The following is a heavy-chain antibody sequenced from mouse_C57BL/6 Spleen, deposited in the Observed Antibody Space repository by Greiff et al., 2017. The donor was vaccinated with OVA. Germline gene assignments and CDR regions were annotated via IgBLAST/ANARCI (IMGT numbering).Heavy chain of an antibody. Sequence: EVQLQQSGAELVKPGASVKISCKASGYTFTGYFMHWVMQSPGKSLEWIGLINPDNGDTFYNQKFKGKATLTVDKSSSTAYMQLRSLTSEDSAVDCCARGYGRGYFDVWGTGTTVTVSS. CDR1: GYTFTGYF. CDR3: ARGYGRGYFDV. D-gene: IGHD1-1*01. V-gene: IGHV1-20*01. J-gene: IGHJ1*03. CDR2: INPDNGDT.